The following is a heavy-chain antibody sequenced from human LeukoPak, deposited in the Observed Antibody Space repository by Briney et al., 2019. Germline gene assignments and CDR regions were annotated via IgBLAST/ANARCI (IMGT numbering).Heavy chain of an antibody. Sequence: TLSLTCTVSGGSISSYYWSWLRQPPGKALEWLALIYWNDDKRYSPSLKSRLTITKDTSKNQVVLTMTNMDPVDTATYYCAHRRGSYYFDYWGQGTLVTVSS. V-gene: IGHV2-5*01. CDR3: AHRRGSYYFDY. CDR1: GGSISSYYW. D-gene: IGHD1-26*01. CDR2: IYWNDDK. J-gene: IGHJ4*02.